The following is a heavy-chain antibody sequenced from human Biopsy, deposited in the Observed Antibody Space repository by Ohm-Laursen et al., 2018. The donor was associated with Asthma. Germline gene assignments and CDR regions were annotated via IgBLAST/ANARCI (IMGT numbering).Heavy chain of an antibody. D-gene: IGHD1-1*01. J-gene: IGHJ3*02. Sequence: LSLTCAASGFSFSNFAIHWVRQAPGKGPEWVGVISKDASTQDYADSVKGRFTMARDNSKNTLDLQMNSLREEDTAVYYCVRDGTDDAFDIWGQGTVVSVSS. CDR3: VRDGTDDAFDI. CDR1: GFSFSNFA. CDR2: ISKDASTQ. V-gene: IGHV3-30*01.